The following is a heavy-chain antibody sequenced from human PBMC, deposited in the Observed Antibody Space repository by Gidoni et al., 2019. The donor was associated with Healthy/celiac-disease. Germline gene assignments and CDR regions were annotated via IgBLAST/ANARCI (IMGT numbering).Heavy chain of an antibody. CDR1: GGSISSSSYY. CDR2: IHYSGST. J-gene: IGHJ4*02. V-gene: IGHV4-39*01. CDR3: ARLYSGWFFFDY. Sequence: PGLVKPSETLSLTCTVSGGSISSSSYYWGWIRQPPGKGLEWIGSIHYSGSTYYNPSLKSRVTISVDTSKNQFSLKLSSVTAADTAVYYCARLYSGWFFFDYWGQGTLVTVSS. D-gene: IGHD6-19*01.